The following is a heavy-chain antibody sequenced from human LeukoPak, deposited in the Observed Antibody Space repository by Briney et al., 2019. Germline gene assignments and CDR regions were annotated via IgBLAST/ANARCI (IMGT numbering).Heavy chain of an antibody. D-gene: IGHD3-10*01. CDR2: ISASGGTT. CDR3: ARHYGPATTGYYYMDV. J-gene: IGHJ6*03. CDR1: GFTFSNYG. Sequence: GGSLRLSCAASGFTFSNYGISWVRQAPGKGLEWVSAISASGGTTYYADSVKGHFTISRDNSKNTLYLQMNSLSAEDTAVYYCARHYGPATTGYYYMDVWGKGTTVTISS. V-gene: IGHV3-23*01.